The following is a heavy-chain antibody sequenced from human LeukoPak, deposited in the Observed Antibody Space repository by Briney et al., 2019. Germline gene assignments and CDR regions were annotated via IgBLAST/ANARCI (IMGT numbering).Heavy chain of an antibody. CDR2: IYYSGST. D-gene: IGHD1-7*01. V-gene: IGHV4-59*01. CDR3: ARDNWNYGSSMDV. Sequence: SETLSLTCTVSGGSISSYYWSWIRQPPGKGLEWIGYIYYSGSTNYNPSLKSRVTISVDTSKNQFSLKLSSVTAADTAVYYCARDNWNYGSSMDVWGQGTTVTVSS. CDR1: GGSISSYY. J-gene: IGHJ6*02.